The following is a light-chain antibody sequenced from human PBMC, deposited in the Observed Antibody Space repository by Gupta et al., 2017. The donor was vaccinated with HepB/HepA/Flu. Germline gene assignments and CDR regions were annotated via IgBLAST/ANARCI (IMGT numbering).Light chain of an antibody. J-gene: IGLJ3*02. CDR3: AAWDDSLNGRV. CDR2: SNN. CDR1: SSIIGSNT. Sequence: SVLTLPPSASGTLGQRVTISCSGSSSIIGSNTVTWYQLLPVPAPKLLMYSNNRRPSVIPDRFSGSKSGTSASLPISGLQAEDEADYYCAAWDDSLNGRVFGGGTKLTVL. V-gene: IGLV1-44*01.